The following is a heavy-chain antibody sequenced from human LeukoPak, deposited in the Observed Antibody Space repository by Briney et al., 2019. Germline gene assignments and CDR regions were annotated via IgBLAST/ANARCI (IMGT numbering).Heavy chain of an antibody. D-gene: IGHD1-26*01. J-gene: IGHJ5*02. CDR1: GFIFSSDA. CDR2: ITRSGGTT. CDR3: AKEGAYAALNS. Sequence: GGSLRLSCAASGFIFSSDAMSWVRQAPGKGLDWVSSITRSGGTTLYADSVKGRFTISRDNSKNTLYLQMSRLTAEDMAVYYCAKEGAYAALNSWGQGTLVTVSS. V-gene: IGHV3-23*01.